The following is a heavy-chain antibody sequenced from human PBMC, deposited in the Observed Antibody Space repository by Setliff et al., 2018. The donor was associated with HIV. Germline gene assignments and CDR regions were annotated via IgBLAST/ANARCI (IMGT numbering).Heavy chain of an antibody. CDR2: FDPEDRET. Sequence: ASVKVSCKVSGYTLTELSMHWVRQAPGKGLEWMGGFDPEDRETIYAEKFQGRVTMTEDTSSETAYMELSSLTSEDTAVYYCVIRKAGSGGSRPIDYWGQGTPVTVSS. J-gene: IGHJ4*02. CDR3: VIRKAGSGGSRPIDY. D-gene: IGHD6-19*01. V-gene: IGHV1-24*01. CDR1: GYTLTELS.